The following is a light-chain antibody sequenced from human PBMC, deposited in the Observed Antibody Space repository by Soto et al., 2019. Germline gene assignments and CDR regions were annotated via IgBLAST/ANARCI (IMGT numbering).Light chain of an antibody. CDR3: QSYDSSRYV. Sequence: QSVLTQPPSVSGVPGQRVTISCTGSSSNIGAGYDVHWYQQLPGTAPKLLIYGNSNRPSGVPDRFSGSKSGTSASLAITGLQAEDEADYYCQSYDSSRYVFGTGTKLTVL. J-gene: IGLJ1*01. CDR2: GNS. CDR1: SSNIGAGYD. V-gene: IGLV1-40*01.